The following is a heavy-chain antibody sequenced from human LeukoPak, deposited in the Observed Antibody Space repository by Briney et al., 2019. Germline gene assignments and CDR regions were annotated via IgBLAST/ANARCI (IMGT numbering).Heavy chain of an antibody. D-gene: IGHD3-16*02. V-gene: IGHV3-11*04. CDR1: GFTFSDYY. CDR2: ISSSGSTI. J-gene: IGHJ4*02. Sequence: GSLRLSCAASGFTFSDYYMSWIRQAPGKGLEWVSYISSSGSTIYYADSVKGRFTISRDNAKNSLYLQMNSLRAEDTAVYYCARDRHYDYVWGTYRQDTFDFWGQGTLVTVSS. CDR3: ARDRHYDYVWGTYRQDTFDF.